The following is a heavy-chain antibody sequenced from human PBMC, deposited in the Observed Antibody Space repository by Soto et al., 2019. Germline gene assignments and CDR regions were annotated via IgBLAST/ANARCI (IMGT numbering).Heavy chain of an antibody. CDR1: GFSFSDYS. CDR3: AREARYDRGVYHYEGIDY. V-gene: IGHV3-23*01. Sequence: EVQLLQSGGGLAQPGGSLTLSCAASGFSFSDYSMNWVRRAPGKGLEWVSAISAGGDYRHYADSVKGRFTISRDNSKNTLFLQMNSLRAEDTARYYCAREARYDRGVYHYEGIDYWGQGTLVTVSS. D-gene: IGHD3-22*01. CDR2: ISAGGDYR. J-gene: IGHJ4*02.